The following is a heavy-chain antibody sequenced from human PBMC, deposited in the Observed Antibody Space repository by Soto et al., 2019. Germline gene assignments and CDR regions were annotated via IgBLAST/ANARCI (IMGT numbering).Heavy chain of an antibody. CDR2: ISGSGDST. CDR1: GFTFSTSA. J-gene: IGHJ6*03. D-gene: IGHD2-2*01. CDR3: AKAFFSTTSANYYYMDV. Sequence: GGSLRLSCAASGFTFSTSAMSWVRQTPGKGLEGVSGISGSGDSTYYADSLKGRFTISRDNSKNTLYLQMDSLRAEDTAVYYCAKAFFSTTSANYYYMDVWGKGTTVTVSS. V-gene: IGHV3-23*01.